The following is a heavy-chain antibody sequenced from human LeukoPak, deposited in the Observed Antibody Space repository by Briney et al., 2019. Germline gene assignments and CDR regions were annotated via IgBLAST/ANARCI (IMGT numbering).Heavy chain of an antibody. CDR1: GFTFSSYW. V-gene: IGHV3-74*01. D-gene: IGHD3-22*01. CDR2: INSDGSST. CDR3: ARQYYYDSSGFYDY. J-gene: IGHJ4*02. Sequence: PGGSLRLSCAASGFTFSSYWMHWVRQAPGKGLVWVSRINSDGSSTSYADSVKGRFTISRDNAKNSLYLQMNSLRDEDTAVYYCARQYYYDSSGFYDYWGQGTLVTVSS.